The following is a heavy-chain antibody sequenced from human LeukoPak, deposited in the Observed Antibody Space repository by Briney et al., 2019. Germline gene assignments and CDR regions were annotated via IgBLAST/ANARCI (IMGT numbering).Heavy chain of an antibody. CDR3: ARETSQKGAHYMDV. D-gene: IGHD3-16*01. V-gene: IGHV4-61*09. Sequence: SQTLSLTCTVSGGSISSGSDYWSWIRQPAGKGLEWIGHIDTSGGTNYNPSLKSRVTISVDTSKNQFSLELSSVTAADTAVYYCARETSQKGAHYMDVWGKGTTITISS. CDR2: IDTSGGT. CDR1: GGSISSGSDY. J-gene: IGHJ6*03.